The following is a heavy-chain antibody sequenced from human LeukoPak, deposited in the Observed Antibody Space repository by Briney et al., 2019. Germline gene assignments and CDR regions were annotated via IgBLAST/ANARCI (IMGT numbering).Heavy chain of an antibody. CDR2: ICPDGTVT. Sequence: GGSLRLSCAASGFTFSTYCMHWVRQAPGKGPMWVSRICPDGTVTNYADSVKARFIISRDNARNTVYLQMNSLRVEDTAVYYCVRDFRSADYWGRGTLVTVSS. CDR3: VRDFRSADY. J-gene: IGHJ4*02. CDR1: GFTFSTYC. V-gene: IGHV3-74*01.